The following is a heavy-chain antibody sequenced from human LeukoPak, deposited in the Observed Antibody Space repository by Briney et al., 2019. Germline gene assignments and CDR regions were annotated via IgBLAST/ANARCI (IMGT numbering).Heavy chain of an antibody. Sequence: PGGSLRLSCAASGFTVSSNYMSWVRQAPGKGLEWVSVIYSGGSTYYADSVKGRFTISRDNSKNTLYLQMNSLSAEDTAVYYCARYRPYVGIAYFDYWGQGTLVTVSS. CDR1: GFTVSSNY. CDR2: IYSGGST. CDR3: ARYRPYVGIAYFDY. V-gene: IGHV3-53*01. J-gene: IGHJ4*02. D-gene: IGHD3-16*01.